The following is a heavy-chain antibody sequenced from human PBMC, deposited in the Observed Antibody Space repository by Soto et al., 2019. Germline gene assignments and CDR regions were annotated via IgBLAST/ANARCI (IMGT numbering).Heavy chain of an antibody. D-gene: IGHD6-19*01. V-gene: IGHV3-66*01. J-gene: IGHJ4*01. CDR3: ARGSVWYREDYFDY. Sequence: GGSLRLSCAASGFTVSSNYMSWVRQAPGKGLEWVSVIYSGGSTYYADSVKGRFTISRDNSKNTLYLQMNSLRAEDTAVYSSARGSVWYREDYFDYWGQGTLVTVSS. CDR2: IYSGGST. CDR1: GFTVSSNY.